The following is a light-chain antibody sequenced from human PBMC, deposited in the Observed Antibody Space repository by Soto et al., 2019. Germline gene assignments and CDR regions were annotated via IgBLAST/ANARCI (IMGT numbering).Light chain of an antibody. CDR2: GAS. CDR3: QQRSNWPPIT. Sequence: EIVMTQSPATLSVSPGESATLSCRASQSINRDLAWYEQKPGQTPRRVIYGASTWGTGVPPRFTGSGSGTEFTLTISNLQSEDFAVYYCQQRSNWPPITFGQGTRLEIK. J-gene: IGKJ5*01. CDR1: QSINRD. V-gene: IGKV3D-15*01.